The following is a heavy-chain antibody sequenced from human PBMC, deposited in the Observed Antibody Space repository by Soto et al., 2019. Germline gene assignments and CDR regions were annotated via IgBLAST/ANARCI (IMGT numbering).Heavy chain of an antibody. CDR3: AKVTPATAIPLAGFDP. CDR1: GFTFSSYA. D-gene: IGHD2-2*02. CDR2: ISGSGGST. V-gene: IGHV3-23*01. Sequence: GGSLRLSCAASGFTFSSYAMSWVRQAPGKGLEWVSAISGSGGSTYYADSVRGRFTISRDNSKNTLYLQMNSLRAEDTAVYYCAKVTPATAIPLAGFDPWGQGTLVTVSS. J-gene: IGHJ5*02.